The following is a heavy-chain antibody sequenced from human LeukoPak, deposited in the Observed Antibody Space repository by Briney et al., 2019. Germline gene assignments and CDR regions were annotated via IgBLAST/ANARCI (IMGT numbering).Heavy chain of an antibody. J-gene: IGHJ4*02. V-gene: IGHV4-39*01. CDR1: GGSISSNSYY. CDR2: IYYSGST. CDR3: TRSIPSWLTPYSDY. D-gene: IGHD3-22*01. Sequence: SETLSLTCTVSGGSISSNSYYWGWIRQPPGKGLEWIGSIYYSGSTYYNPSLKSRVTISVDTSKNQFSLKLSSVTAADTAVYYCTRSIPSWLTPYSDYWGQGTLVTVSS.